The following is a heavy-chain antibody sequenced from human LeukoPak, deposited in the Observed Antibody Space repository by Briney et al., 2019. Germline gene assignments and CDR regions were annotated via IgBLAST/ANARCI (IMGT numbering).Heavy chain of an antibody. D-gene: IGHD3-3*01. CDR2: IFYSGST. Sequence: SETLSLTCSVSGGSISSSSYYWRWLRPPPGEALVGSGSIFYSGSTYYYPSIKCQVTMSVDASKNHFSLKLTSVTAADTAMYYCARHPSQRSYYHLWSGYYMDVWGKGTTVTVSS. CDR1: GGSISSSSYY. V-gene: IGHV4-39*01. CDR3: ARHPSQRSYYHLWSGYYMDV. J-gene: IGHJ6*03.